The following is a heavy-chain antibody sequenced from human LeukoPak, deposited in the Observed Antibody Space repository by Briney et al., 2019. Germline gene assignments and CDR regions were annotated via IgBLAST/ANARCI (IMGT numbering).Heavy chain of an antibody. Sequence: SETLSLTCTVSGGSISSGSYYWSWIRQPAGKGLEWIGRIYTSGSTNYNPSLKSRVTMSVDTSKDQFSLKLSSVTAADTAVYYCASGGVRSPYRYYYMDVWGKGTTVTVSS. D-gene: IGHD3-16*01. V-gene: IGHV4-61*02. CDR2: IYTSGST. J-gene: IGHJ6*03. CDR3: ASGGVRSPYRYYYMDV. CDR1: GGSISSGSYY.